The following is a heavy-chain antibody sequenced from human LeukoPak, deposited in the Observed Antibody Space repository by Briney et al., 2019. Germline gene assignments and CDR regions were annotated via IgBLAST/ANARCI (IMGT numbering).Heavy chain of an antibody. Sequence: GGSLRLSCAASGFTFSSYAMSWVRQAPGKGLEWVANIKQDGSEKYYVDSVKGRFTISRDNAKNSLYLQMNSLRAEDTAVYYCARDLGLRGNYFDYWGQGTLVTVSS. CDR1: GFTFSSYA. CDR2: IKQDGSEK. D-gene: IGHD4-17*01. J-gene: IGHJ4*02. V-gene: IGHV3-7*01. CDR3: ARDLGLRGNYFDY.